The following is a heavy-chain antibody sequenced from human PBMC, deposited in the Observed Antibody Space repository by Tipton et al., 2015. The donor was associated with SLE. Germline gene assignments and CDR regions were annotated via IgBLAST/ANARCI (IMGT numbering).Heavy chain of an antibody. V-gene: IGHV4-4*02. J-gene: IGHJ6*03. CDR3: VRGPWAYYYYMDV. CDR2: IYHSGTT. CDR1: GGSINSYNW. Sequence: TLSLTCAVSGGSINSYNWWTWVRQPPGKGLEWIGEIYHSGTTNYNPSLKSRITISLDKSNNHFSLRLSSLTAADTAVYYCVRGPWAYYYYMDVWGKGTKVTVSS. D-gene: IGHD7-27*01.